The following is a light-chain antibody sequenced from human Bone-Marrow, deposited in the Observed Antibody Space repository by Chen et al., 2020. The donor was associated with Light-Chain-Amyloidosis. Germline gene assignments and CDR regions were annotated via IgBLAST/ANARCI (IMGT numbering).Light chain of an antibody. CDR3: QVWDRSSDRPV. J-gene: IGLJ3*02. V-gene: IGLV3-21*02. CDR1: NIGSTS. CDR2: DDS. Sequence: SYVLTQPSSVSVAPGQTATTAGGGNNIGSTSVHWYQQTPGKAPLLVVYDDSDRPSGIPGRLAGSNSGNTATLTISRVEAGDEADYYCQVWDRSSDRPVFGGGTKLTVL.